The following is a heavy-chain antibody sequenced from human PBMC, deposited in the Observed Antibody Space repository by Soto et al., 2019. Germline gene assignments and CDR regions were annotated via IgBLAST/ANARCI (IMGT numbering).Heavy chain of an antibody. J-gene: IGHJ6*02. CDR2: IIPIFGTA. CDR3: ARSSIVVVPAATRLSYYYYGMDG. Sequence: SVKVSCKASGGTFSSYAISWVRQAPGQGLEWMGGIIPIFGTANYAQKFQGRVTITADESKSTAYMELSSLESEDTAVYYCARSSIVVVPAATRLSYYYYGMDGWGQGSTGTVSS. V-gene: IGHV1-69*13. D-gene: IGHD2-2*01. CDR1: GGTFSSYA.